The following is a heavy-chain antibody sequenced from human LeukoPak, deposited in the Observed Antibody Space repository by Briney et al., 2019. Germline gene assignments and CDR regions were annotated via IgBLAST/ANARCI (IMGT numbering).Heavy chain of an antibody. V-gene: IGHV1-3*01. D-gene: IGHD2-21*01. J-gene: IGHJ1*01. CDR2: INAGNGNT. CDR3: AKSTVLYSAEYFQH. Sequence: ASVKVSCKASGYTFTSYSMHWVRQAPGQRLEWMGWINAGNGNTKYSQKFQGRVTITRDTSASTAYMELSSLRSEDTAVYYCAKSTVLYSAEYFQHWGQGTLVTVSS. CDR1: GYTFTSYS.